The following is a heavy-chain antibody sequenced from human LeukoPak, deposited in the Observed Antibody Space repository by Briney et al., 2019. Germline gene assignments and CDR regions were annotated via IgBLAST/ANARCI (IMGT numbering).Heavy chain of an antibody. Sequence: SETLSLTCTVSGGSTRSYYWSWIRQPPGKGLEWIGYMYYSGSTKYNPSLKSRVTISVDTSKNQVSLNLSSVTAADTAVYYCARRVSWSSGWNDAFDIWGQGTMVTVSS. J-gene: IGHJ3*02. CDR3: ARRVSWSSGWNDAFDI. CDR1: GGSTRSYY. V-gene: IGHV4-59*08. CDR2: MYYSGST. D-gene: IGHD6-19*01.